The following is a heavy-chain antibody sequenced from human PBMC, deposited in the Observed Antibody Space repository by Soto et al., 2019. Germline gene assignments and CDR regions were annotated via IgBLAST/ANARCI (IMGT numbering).Heavy chain of an antibody. CDR2: INHSGNT. CDR1: GGSVTSSNSY. D-gene: IGHD5-18*01. J-gene: IGHJ4*02. CDR3: ARASNKRGYSYGPDY. V-gene: IGHV4-39*07. Sequence: SETLSLTCIVSGGSVTSSNSYWAWIRQPPGKGLEWIGVINHSGNTNYNPSLKSRLTISVDTSKNQFSLKLSSVTAADTAVYYCARASNKRGYSYGPDYWGQGPLVTVSS.